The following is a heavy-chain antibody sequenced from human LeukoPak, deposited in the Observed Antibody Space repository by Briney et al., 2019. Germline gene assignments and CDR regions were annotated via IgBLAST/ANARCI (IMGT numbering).Heavy chain of an antibody. V-gene: IGHV3-20*04. Sequence: GGSLRLSCAASGFTFDDYGRSWGRQAPGKGLEGVSGINLNGGSTGYADSVKGRFTISRDNAKNSLYLQKKSLRAEDTALYYCARDLCGRTSVNWGQGTLVTVSS. D-gene: IGHD2-2*01. CDR1: GFTFDDYG. CDR3: ARDLCGRTSVN. J-gene: IGHJ4*02. CDR2: INLNGGST.